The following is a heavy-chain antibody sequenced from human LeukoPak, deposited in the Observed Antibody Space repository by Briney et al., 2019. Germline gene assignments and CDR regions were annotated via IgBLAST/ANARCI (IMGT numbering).Heavy chain of an antibody. CDR1: GFTFSSYA. CDR3: ARGRYSGSPIP. Sequence: GGSLRLSRAASGFTFSSYAMHWVRQAPGKGLEYVSAISSNGGSTYYANSVKGRFTISRDNSKNTLYLQMGSLRAEDMAVYYCARGRYSGSPIPWGQGTLVTVSS. D-gene: IGHD1-26*01. CDR2: ISSNGGST. V-gene: IGHV3-64*01. J-gene: IGHJ5*02.